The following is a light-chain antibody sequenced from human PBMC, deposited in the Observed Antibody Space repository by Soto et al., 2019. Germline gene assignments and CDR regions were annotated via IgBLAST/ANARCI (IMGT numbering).Light chain of an antibody. CDR2: VGTGGIVG. J-gene: IGLJ2*01. V-gene: IGLV9-49*01. CDR1: SGYSKYK. CDR3: GADHGSGSNSVV. Sequence: QTVVTQPPSASASLGASVTLTCTLSSGYSKYKVDWYQQRPGKGPRFVMRVGTGGIVGSKGDGIPDRFSVLGSGLNRYLTIKNIQEEDESDYHCGADHGSGSNSVVFGRGTKLTVL.